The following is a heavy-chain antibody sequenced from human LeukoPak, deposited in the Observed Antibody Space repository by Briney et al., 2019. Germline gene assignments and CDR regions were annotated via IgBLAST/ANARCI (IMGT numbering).Heavy chain of an antibody. V-gene: IGHV4-59*11. CDR2: IYSSVST. D-gene: IGHD1-7*01. J-gene: IGHJ6*03. Sequence: SETLSLTCTVSGDSINDHYWSWIRQPPGEGLEWIAYIYSSVSTNYNPSLKSRVTMSVDTSKNQFSLKLSSVTAADTAVYYCAREISRYNWNYEDYMDVWGKGTTVTVSS. CDR3: AREISRYNWNYEDYMDV. CDR1: GDSINDHY.